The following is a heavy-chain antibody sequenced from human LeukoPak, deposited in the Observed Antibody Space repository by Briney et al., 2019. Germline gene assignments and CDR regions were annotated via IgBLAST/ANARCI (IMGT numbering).Heavy chain of an antibody. J-gene: IGHJ4*02. CDR2: TRNKANSYTT. CDR3: ARMGGSHVLDY. D-gene: IGHD1-26*01. V-gene: IGHV3-72*01. Sequence: GGSLRLSCAASGFTFSDHYMDWVRQAPGKGLEWVGRTRNKANSYTTEYAASVKGRFTISRDDSKNSLYLQMSSLKTEDTAVYYCARMGGSHVLDYWGQGTLVTVSS. CDR1: GFTFSDHY.